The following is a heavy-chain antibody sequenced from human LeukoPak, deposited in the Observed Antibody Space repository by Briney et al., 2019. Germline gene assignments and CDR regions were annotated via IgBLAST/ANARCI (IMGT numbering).Heavy chain of an antibody. CDR3: ARIAVAGTEVDY. V-gene: IGHV4-39*07. CDR2: IYYSGST. J-gene: IGHJ4*02. Sequence: SETLSLTCTVSGGSISSSSYYWGWIRQPPGKGLEWIGSIYYSGSTYYNPSLKSRVTISVDTSKNQFSLKLSSVTAADTAVYYCARIAVAGTEVDYWGQGTLVTVSS. CDR1: GGSISSSSYY. D-gene: IGHD6-19*01.